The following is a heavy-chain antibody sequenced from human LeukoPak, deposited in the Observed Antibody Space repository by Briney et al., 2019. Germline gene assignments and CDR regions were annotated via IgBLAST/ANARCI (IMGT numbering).Heavy chain of an antibody. D-gene: IGHD3-9*01. Sequence: GGSLRLSCEGSGFPFGSYVISWVRKAPGKGREWIAYINHNAEMIFYPDFVKGRFTISRDNPKKSLYLQMNALRYEDTAIYYCARDHDWAFDLWGQGTLVTVSS. V-gene: IGHV3-48*02. J-gene: IGHJ4*02. CDR2: INHNAEMI. CDR3: ARDHDWAFDL. CDR1: GFPFGSYV.